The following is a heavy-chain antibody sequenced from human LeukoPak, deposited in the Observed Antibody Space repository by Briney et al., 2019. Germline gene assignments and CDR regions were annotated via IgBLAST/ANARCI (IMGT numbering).Heavy chain of an antibody. CDR2: ISWNSGSI. CDR3: AKGTGRYWTFFDD. V-gene: IGHV3-9*01. CDR1: GFTFDDYA. D-gene: IGHD1-26*01. J-gene: IGHJ4*02. Sequence: GGSLRLSCAATGFTFDDYAMHWVRHSPGRGLEWVSGISWNSGSIDYAASVRGRFTISRDNANNSLYLQMNSLRPEGSALYYCAKGTGRYWTFFDDWGQGTLVTVSS.